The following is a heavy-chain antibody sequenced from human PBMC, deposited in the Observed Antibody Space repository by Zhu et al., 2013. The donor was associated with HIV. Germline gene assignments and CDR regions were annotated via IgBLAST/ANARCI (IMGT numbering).Heavy chain of an antibody. CDR3: AREGPLVARGPLPLDF. CDR1: GYAFTDSH. J-gene: IGHJ4*01. D-gene: IGHD3-10*01. Sequence: VQLVQSGADVKKSGASVKVSCKASGYAFTDSHIHWVRQAPGRGLEWMGWINPYNGGTHYAQKFQGRITMTGDTSTTTAYLELSSLVSDDTAVFYCAREGPLVARGPLPLDFWGQGTLVTVSS. V-gene: IGHV1-2*02. CDR2: INPYNGGT.